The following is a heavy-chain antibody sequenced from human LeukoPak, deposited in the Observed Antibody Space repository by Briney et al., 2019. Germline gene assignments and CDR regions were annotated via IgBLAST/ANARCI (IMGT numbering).Heavy chain of an antibody. CDR2: IKSKTDGGTT. CDR3: TTEYYDILTGTIYYYYYMDV. D-gene: IGHD3-9*01. V-gene: IGHV3-15*01. Sequence: RSGGSLRLSCAASGFTFSNAWMSWVRQAPGKGLEWVGRIKSKTDGGTTDYAAPVKGRFTISRDDSKNTLYLQMNSLKTEDTAVYYCTTEYYDILTGTIYYYYYMDVWGKGTTVTVSS. J-gene: IGHJ6*03. CDR1: GFTFSNAW.